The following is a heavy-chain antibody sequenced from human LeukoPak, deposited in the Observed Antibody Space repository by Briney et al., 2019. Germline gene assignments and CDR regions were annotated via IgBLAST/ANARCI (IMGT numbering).Heavy chain of an antibody. D-gene: IGHD3-10*01. CDR1: GYIFTGYY. CDR2: LHPNNGAK. J-gene: IGHJ4*02. Sequence: ASVKVSCKASGYIFTGYYMKWVRQAPGQGLEWMGWLHPNNGAKNYAQKFQGRITLTRDPSISTAYMELSSLTSDDTAVYFCARWQEGSGTYYIDHWGQGTLVTVSS. V-gene: IGHV1-2*02. CDR3: ARWQEGSGTYYIDH.